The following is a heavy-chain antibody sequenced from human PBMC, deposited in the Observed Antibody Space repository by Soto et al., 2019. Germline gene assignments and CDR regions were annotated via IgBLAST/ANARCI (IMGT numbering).Heavy chain of an antibody. CDR3: ARGIATGQLDP. CDR2: INPANGNT. CDR1: GYTFTRYT. Sequence: ASVKVSCKASGYTFTRYTMNWVRQAPGQRLEWMGWINPANGNTKSSQKFQDRVIITRDTSASTAYMDLSSLRSEGTAVYYCARGIATGQLDPWGQGTLVTVSS. V-gene: IGHV1-3*01. D-gene: IGHD2-15*01. J-gene: IGHJ5*02.